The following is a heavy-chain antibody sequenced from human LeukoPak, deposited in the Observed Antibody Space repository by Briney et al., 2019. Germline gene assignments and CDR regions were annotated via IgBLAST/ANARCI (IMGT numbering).Heavy chain of an antibody. D-gene: IGHD3-22*01. CDR3: ARESYDSSGYSDLLFDY. CDR2: ISAYNGNT. CDR1: GYTFTSYG. Sequence: ASVKVSCKASGYTFTSYGISWVRQAPGQGLERMGWISAYNGNTNYAQKLQGRVTMTTDTSTSTAYMELRSLRSDDTAVYYCARESYDSSGYSDLLFDYWGQGTLVTVSS. V-gene: IGHV1-18*01. J-gene: IGHJ4*02.